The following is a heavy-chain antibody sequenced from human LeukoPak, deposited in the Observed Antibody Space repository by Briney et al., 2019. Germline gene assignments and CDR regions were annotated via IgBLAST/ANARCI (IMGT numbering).Heavy chain of an antibody. CDR3: ARSYVAWYDY. Sequence: SETLSLTCAVYGGSFSGYYWSWIRQPPGKGLEWIGSIYYSGSTYYNPSLKSRVTISVDTSKNQFSLKLSSVTAADTAVYYCARSYVAWYDYWGQGTLVTVSS. D-gene: IGHD3-16*01. CDR1: GGSFSGYY. J-gene: IGHJ4*02. CDR2: IYYSGST. V-gene: IGHV4-34*01.